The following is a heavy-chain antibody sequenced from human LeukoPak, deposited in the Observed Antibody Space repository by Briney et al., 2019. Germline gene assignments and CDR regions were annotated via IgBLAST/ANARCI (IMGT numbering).Heavy chain of an antibody. CDR2: ISGSGVGT. V-gene: IGHV3-23*01. Sequence: GGSLRLSCAASGFTFSSSAMSWVRQAPGKGLEWVSVISGSGVGTYYADSVKGRFTTSRDNSKNTLYLQMNSLRAEDTAVYYCAKSVTVSGSSRFFDYWGQGTLVIVSS. J-gene: IGHJ4*02. CDR3: AKSVTVSGSSRFFDY. D-gene: IGHD6-6*01. CDR1: GFTFSSSA.